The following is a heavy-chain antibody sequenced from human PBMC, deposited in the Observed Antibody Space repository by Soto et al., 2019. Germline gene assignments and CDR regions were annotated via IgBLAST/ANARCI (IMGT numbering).Heavy chain of an antibody. Sequence: EVQLVESGGGLVQPGGSLRLSCAASGFTFSSYDMHWVRQATGKGLEWVSAIGTAGDTYYPGSVKGRFTISRENAKNSLYLQMNSLRAWDTAVYYCARDRYYDILTGYYYYYGMDVWGQGTTVTVSS. D-gene: IGHD3-9*01. CDR1: GFTFSSYD. V-gene: IGHV3-13*01. CDR2: IGTAGDT. J-gene: IGHJ6*02. CDR3: ARDRYYDILTGYYYYYGMDV.